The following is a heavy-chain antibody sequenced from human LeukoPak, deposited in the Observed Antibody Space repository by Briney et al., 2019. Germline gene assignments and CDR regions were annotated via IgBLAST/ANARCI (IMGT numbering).Heavy chain of an antibody. J-gene: IGHJ6*03. V-gene: IGHV4-59*01. CDR2: IYYSGSS. Sequence: SETLSLTCNVSGGSINSYHWSWLRQPPGKGLEGIGYIYYSGSSNYNPSLKSRVTISVDTSKNQFSLKLSSVTAADTAVYYCARVPRSYYYYYYMDVWGKGTTVTASS. CDR3: ARVPRSYYYYYYMDV. CDR1: GGSINSYH.